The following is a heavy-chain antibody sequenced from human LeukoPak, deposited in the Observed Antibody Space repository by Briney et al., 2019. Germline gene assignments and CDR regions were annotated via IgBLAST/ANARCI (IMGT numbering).Heavy chain of an antibody. CDR3: AREAGDCSGGSCLQYFQH. J-gene: IGHJ1*01. Sequence: SETLSLTCTVSDCSISSYYCSWIRQPQGKGREWSGYIYYSGSTNYNPSPKSRVTISVDTSKNQFSLKLSSVTAADTAVYYCAREAGDCSGGSCLQYFQHWGQGNLVTVSS. D-gene: IGHD2-15*01. V-gene: IGHV4-59*01. CDR1: DCSISSYY. CDR2: IYYSGST.